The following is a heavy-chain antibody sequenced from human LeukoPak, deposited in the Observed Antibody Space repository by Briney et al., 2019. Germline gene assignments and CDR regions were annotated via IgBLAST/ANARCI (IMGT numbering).Heavy chain of an antibody. D-gene: IGHD3-9*01. CDR1: GFTFSSYA. V-gene: IGHV3-23*01. Sequence: GGSLRLSCAASGFTFSSYAMSWVRQAPGKGLEGVSAISGSGGSTYYADSVKGRFTISRDNSKNTLYLQMNSLRAEDTAVYYCAKDLNILTGLDAFDIWGQGTMVTVSS. CDR2: ISGSGGST. CDR3: AKDLNILTGLDAFDI. J-gene: IGHJ3*02.